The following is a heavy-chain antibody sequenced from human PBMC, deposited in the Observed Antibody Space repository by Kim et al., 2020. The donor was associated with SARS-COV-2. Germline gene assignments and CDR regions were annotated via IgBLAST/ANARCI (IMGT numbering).Heavy chain of an antibody. J-gene: IGHJ4*02. Sequence: NYNPSLKSRVTISVDKSKSQFSLKLSSVTAADTAVYYCAVAAAGTGRFDYWGQGTLVTVSS. D-gene: IGHD6-13*01. CDR3: AVAAAGTGRFDY. V-gene: IGHV4-4*02.